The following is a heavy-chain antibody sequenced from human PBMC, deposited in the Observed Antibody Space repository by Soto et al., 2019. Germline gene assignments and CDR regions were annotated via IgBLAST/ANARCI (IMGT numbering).Heavy chain of an antibody. CDR3: AKDQAYCSGGSCYSIDY. CDR2: ISYDGSNK. CDR1: GFTFSSYG. J-gene: IGHJ4*02. Sequence: QVQLVESGGGVVQPGRSLRLSCAASGFTFSSYGMHWVRQAPGKGLEWVAVISYDGSNKYYADSVKGRFTISRDNSKNTLYRQVNSLRANDTAVYYCAKDQAYCSGGSCYSIDYWGQGTLVTVSS. D-gene: IGHD2-15*01. V-gene: IGHV3-30*18.